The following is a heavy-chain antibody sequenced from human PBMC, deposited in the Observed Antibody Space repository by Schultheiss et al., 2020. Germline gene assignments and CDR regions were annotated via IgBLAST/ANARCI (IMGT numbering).Heavy chain of an antibody. J-gene: IGHJ4*02. D-gene: IGHD3-3*01. CDR1: GYTFTSYD. V-gene: IGHV1-8*01. CDR2: MNPNSGNT. CDR3: ARGVRRFLEWLLYKSSPFDY. Sequence: ASVKVSCKASGYTFTSYDINWVRQATGQGLEWMGWMNPNSGNTGYAQKFQGRVTMTRNTSISTAYMELSSLRSEDTAVYYCARGVRRFLEWLLYKSSPFDYWGQGTLVTVSS.